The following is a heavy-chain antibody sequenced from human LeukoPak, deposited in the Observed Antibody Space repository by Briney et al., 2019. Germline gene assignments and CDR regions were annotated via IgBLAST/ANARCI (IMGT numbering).Heavy chain of an antibody. J-gene: IGHJ4*02. CDR3: ARVPQGSSWPYYFDY. V-gene: IGHV1-69*04. Sequence: SVKVSFKASGGTFSTYAISWVRQAPGQGLEWVGRIVPILGTANYAQNFQGRVTITADRSTTTAYMELSSLRSEDTAVYYCARVPQGSSWPYYFDYWGQGTLVTVSS. CDR2: IVPILGTA. CDR1: GGTFSTYA. D-gene: IGHD6-13*01.